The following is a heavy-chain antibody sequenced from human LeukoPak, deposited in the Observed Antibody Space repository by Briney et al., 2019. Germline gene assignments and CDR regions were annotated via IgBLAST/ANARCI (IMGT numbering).Heavy chain of an antibody. D-gene: IGHD3-10*01. CDR2: ISAYNGNT. V-gene: IGHV1-18*01. CDR3: ARARYSGGFGELSVYFDY. CDR1: GYTFISYG. Sequence: GASVKVSCKASGYTFISYGISWVRQAPGQGLEWMGWISAYNGNTNYAQKFQGRVTMTTDTSTSTVYMELSSLRSEDTAVYYCARARYSGGFGELSVYFDYWGQGTLVTVSS. J-gene: IGHJ4*02.